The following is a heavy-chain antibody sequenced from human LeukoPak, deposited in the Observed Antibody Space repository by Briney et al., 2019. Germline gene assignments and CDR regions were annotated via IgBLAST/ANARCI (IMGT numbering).Heavy chain of an antibody. V-gene: IGHV3-21*04. CDR1: GFTFSSYS. CDR2: ISSSSSYI. D-gene: IGHD6-13*01. Sequence: PGGSLRLSCAASGFTFSSYSMNWVRQAPGKGLEWVSSISSSSSYIYYADSVKGRFTISRDNARNSLYLQMNSLRAEDTAVYYCAREGAAGYYYYYYMDVWGKGTTVTVSS. CDR3: AREGAAGYYYYYYMDV. J-gene: IGHJ6*03.